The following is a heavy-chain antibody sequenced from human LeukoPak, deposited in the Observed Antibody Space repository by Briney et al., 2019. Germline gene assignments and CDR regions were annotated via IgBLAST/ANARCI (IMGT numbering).Heavy chain of an antibody. V-gene: IGHV4-61*02. CDR3: ARGPYDILTGYSQGYMDV. Sequence: SQTLSLTCTVSGGSISSGSYYWSWIRQPAGKELEWIGRIYTSGSTNYNPSLKSRVTISVDTSKNQFSLKLSSVTAADTAVYYCARGPYDILTGYSQGYMDVWGKGTTVTVSS. CDR2: IYTSGST. D-gene: IGHD3-9*01. J-gene: IGHJ6*03. CDR1: GGSISSGSYY.